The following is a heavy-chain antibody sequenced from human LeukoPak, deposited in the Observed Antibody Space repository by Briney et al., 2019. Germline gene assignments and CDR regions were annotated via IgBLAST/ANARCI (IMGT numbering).Heavy chain of an antibody. CDR2: ISSSYSTYI. CDR1: GFTFSSYS. D-gene: IGHD3-16*01. Sequence: GGSLRLSCVASGFTFSSYSMNWVRQAPGKGLERVSSISSSYSTYIYYADSLKGRFTISRDNAKNSVYLQMNSLRVEDTAVYFCARDYIGGWNDHWGQGTLVTVSS. CDR3: ARDYIGGWNDH. J-gene: IGHJ4*02. V-gene: IGHV3-21*01.